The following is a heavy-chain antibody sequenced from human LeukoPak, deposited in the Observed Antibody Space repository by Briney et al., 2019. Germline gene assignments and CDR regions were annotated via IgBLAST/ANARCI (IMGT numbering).Heavy chain of an antibody. CDR2: ISGSGGST. V-gene: IGHV3-23*01. CDR1: GFTFSSYA. D-gene: IGHD6-13*01. J-gene: IGHJ4*02. CDR3: AKDLGAAATPSYFDY. Sequence: GGSLRLSCAASGFTFSSYALSWVRQAPGKGLEWVSAISGSGGSTYYADSVKGRFTISRDNSKNTLYLPMNSLRAEDTAVYYCAKDLGAAATPSYFDYWGQGTLVTVSS.